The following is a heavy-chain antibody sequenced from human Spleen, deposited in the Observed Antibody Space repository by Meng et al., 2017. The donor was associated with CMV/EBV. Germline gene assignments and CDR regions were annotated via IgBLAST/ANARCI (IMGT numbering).Heavy chain of an antibody. Sequence: CTVSGGSFSGYYWSWIRQPPGKGLEWIGEINHSGSTNYNPSLKSRVTISVDTSKNQFSLKLSSVTAADTAVYYCARRGSSWYRNWFDPWGQGTLVTVSS. CDR1: GGSFSGYY. D-gene: IGHD6-13*01. J-gene: IGHJ5*02. CDR2: INHSGST. CDR3: ARRGSSWYRNWFDP. V-gene: IGHV4-34*01.